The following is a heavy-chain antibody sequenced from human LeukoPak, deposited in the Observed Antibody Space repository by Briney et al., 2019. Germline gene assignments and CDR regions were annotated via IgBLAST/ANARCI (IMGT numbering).Heavy chain of an antibody. V-gene: IGHV3-30*04. J-gene: IGHJ5*02. CDR1: GLPFSTYA. Sequence: PGGSVSLSCAVSGLPFSTYAMQCVRHPPGRGREWVAIISYEGSKKYYKDSVKGRFTISRDNSKNTLYVQMNNLRAEDTAVYYCARSITVIVAWEFDPWGQGTLVTVSS. D-gene: IGHD3-22*01. CDR2: ISYEGSKK. CDR3: ARSITVIVAWEFDP.